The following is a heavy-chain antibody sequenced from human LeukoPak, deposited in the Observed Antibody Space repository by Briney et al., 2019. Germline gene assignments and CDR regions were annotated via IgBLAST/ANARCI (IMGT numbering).Heavy chain of an antibody. D-gene: IGHD4-17*01. V-gene: IGHV4-38-2*02. CDR2: IYYTGGT. CDR3: ARGSRGDYGLTY. CDR1: GYSISSGYY. J-gene: IGHJ4*02. Sequence: SETLSLTCSVSGYSISSGYYWGWIRQPPGRGLEWIGSIYYTGGTLYNPSLKSRVTISVDTSKNQFSLKLSSVTAADTAVYYCARGSRGDYGLTYWGQGTLVTVSS.